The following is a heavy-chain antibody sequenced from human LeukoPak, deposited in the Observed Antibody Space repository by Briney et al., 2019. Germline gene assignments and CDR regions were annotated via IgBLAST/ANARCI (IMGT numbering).Heavy chain of an antibody. D-gene: IGHD3-22*01. V-gene: IGHV3-74*01. Sequence: PGGSLRLSCAASGFTFSSYWMHWVRQAPGKGLVWVSRINSDGSSTSYADSVKGRFTISRDNAKNTLYLQMNNLRAEDTAVYYCARASSGSSYYYMDVWGKGTTVTVSS. CDR2: INSDGSST. CDR3: ARASSGSSYYYMDV. J-gene: IGHJ6*03. CDR1: GFTFSSYW.